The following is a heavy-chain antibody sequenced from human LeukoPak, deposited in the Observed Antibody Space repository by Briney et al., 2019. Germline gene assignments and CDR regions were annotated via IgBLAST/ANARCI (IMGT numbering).Heavy chain of an antibody. CDR3: ARGVSFDY. CDR1: GGSFSGYY. CDR2: INHSGST. Sequence: SETLSLTCAVYGGSFSGYYWSWIRQPPGKGLEWIGEINHSGSTNYNPSLKSRVTISVDTSKNQFSLKLSSVTAADTAVYYCARGVSFDYWGQGTLITVSS. J-gene: IGHJ4*02. V-gene: IGHV4-34*01.